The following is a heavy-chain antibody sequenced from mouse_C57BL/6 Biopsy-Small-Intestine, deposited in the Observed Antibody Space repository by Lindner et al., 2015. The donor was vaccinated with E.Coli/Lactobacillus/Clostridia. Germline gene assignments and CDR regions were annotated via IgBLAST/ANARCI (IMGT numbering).Heavy chain of an antibody. CDR2: IDPANDNT. Sequence: VQLQESGAELVRPGASVKLSCTASGFNIKDDYIHWMRQRPEQGLEWIGRIDPANDNTKCAPKFQDKATITADTSSNVAYLQLSGLTSEDTAVYYCTTYGDYEGGLAYWGQGTLVTVSA. D-gene: IGHD2-13*01. CDR1: GFNIKDDY. CDR3: TTYGDYEGGLAY. V-gene: IGHV14-4*01. J-gene: IGHJ3*01.